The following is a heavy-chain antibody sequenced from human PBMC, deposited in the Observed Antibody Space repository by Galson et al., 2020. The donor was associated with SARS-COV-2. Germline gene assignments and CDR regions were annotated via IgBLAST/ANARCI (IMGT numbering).Heavy chain of an antibody. CDR1: GFTFDDYA. J-gene: IGHJ4*02. V-gene: IGHV3-9*01. Sequence: GGSLRLSCAASGFTFDDYAMHWVRQAPGKGLEWVSGISWNSGSIGYADSVKGRFTISRDNAKNSLYLQMNSLRAEDTALYYCALLTSDYESPADYGGQGTLVTVSS. D-gene: IGHD5-12*01. CDR3: ALLTSDYESPADY. CDR2: ISWNSGSI.